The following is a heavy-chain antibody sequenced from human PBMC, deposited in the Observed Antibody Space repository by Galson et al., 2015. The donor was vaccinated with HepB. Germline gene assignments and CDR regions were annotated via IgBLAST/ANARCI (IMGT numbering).Heavy chain of an antibody. CDR1: GYNFIGYY. J-gene: IGHJ4*02. D-gene: IGHD6-19*01. CDR2: VDPKSGAT. Sequence: SVKVSCKASGYNFIGYYIQWVRQAPGQGLEWVGRVDPKSGATVYAQRFRGRVTTTRDTSITTAFLELTSLTSDGTAIYYCARDAAVSADYWGQGTLITVSS. V-gene: IGHV1-2*06. CDR3: ARDAAVSADY.